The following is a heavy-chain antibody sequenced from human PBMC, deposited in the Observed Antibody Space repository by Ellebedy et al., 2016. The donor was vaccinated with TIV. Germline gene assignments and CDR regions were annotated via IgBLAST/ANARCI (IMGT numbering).Heavy chain of an antibody. V-gene: IGHV1-18*04. CDR1: GYTFTSYY. J-gene: IGHJ4*02. D-gene: IGHD4-17*01. CDR3: ARDGESYGDYSAHADY. CDR2: ISAYNGNT. Sequence: ASVKVSCKASGYTFTSYYMHWVRQAPGQGLEWMGWISAYNGNTNYAQKLQGRVTMTTDTSTSTAYMELRSLRSDDTAVYYCARDGESYGDYSAHADYWGQGTLVTVSS.